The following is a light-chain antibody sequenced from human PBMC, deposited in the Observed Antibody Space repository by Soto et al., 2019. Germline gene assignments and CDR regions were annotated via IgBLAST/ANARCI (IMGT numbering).Light chain of an antibody. V-gene: IGLV2-14*01. CDR1: GICRYNY. CDR3: SSYTSSSTPYD. J-gene: IGLJ1*01. CDR2: EVN. Sequence: QSALTHPASVSGSPGQSIAISCAATGICRYNYVSWYQHHPGRAPKLMIFEVNNRPSGISNRFSGSKTGNTASLTISGLHAEDEADYYCSSYTSSSTPYDFGSGNKVTVL.